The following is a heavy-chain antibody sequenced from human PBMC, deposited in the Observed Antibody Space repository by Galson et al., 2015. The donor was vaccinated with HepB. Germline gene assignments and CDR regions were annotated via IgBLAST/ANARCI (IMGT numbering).Heavy chain of an antibody. V-gene: IGHV6-1*01. CDR2: TYYRSKWSS. CDR1: GVSVSSNRAA. J-gene: IGHJ4*02. CDR3: ARGHYYDSTGAYYFDY. Sequence: CAISGVSVSSNRAAWNWIRQSPSRGLEWLGRTYYRSKWSSDYAASVKSRITINADTSKNQFSLQLNSVTPEDTAVYYCARGHYYDSTGAYYFDYWGQGTLVTVSS. D-gene: IGHD3-22*01.